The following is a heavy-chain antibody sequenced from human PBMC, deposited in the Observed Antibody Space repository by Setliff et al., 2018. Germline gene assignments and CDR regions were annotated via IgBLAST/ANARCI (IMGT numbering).Heavy chain of an antibody. V-gene: IGHV3-21*01. D-gene: IGHD5-18*01. CDR3: ARLSSLDTAMVTVDY. Sequence: GGSLSLSCAASGFTFSSYSMNWVRQAPGKGLEWVSSISSSSSYIYYADSVKGRFTISRDNAKNSLYLQMNSLRAEDTAVYYCARLSSLDTAMVTVDYWGQGTLVTVSS. CDR2: ISSSSSYI. CDR1: GFTFSSYS. J-gene: IGHJ4*02.